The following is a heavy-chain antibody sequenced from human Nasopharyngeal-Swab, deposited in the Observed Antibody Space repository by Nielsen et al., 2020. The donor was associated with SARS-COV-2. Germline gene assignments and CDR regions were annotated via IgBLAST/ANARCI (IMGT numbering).Heavy chain of an antibody. CDR2: ISGSGGST. D-gene: IGHD1-1*01. CDR1: GFTFSSYA. J-gene: IGHJ4*02. Sequence: GESLKISCAASGFTFSSYAMRWVRQAPGKGLEWVSAISGSGGSTYYADSVKGRFTIYRDNSKNTLYLQMNSLRAEDTAVYYCAKGGGNVQIYYFDYWGQGTLVTVSS. V-gene: IGHV3-23*01. CDR3: AKGGGNVQIYYFDY.